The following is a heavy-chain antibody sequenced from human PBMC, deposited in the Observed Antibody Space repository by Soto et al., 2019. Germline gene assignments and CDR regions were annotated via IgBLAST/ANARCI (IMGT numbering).Heavy chain of an antibody. CDR2: IYYSGST. V-gene: IGHV4-59*08. Sequence: PSETLSLTCTVSGGCVSSYYWSWIRQPPGKGLEYIGFIYYSGSTNYNPSLKSRVTISVDTSKNQFSLRLTSVTAADTAVYYCARLYDSSGYWIFVYWGQGTLVIVSS. CDR1: GGCVSSYY. CDR3: ARLYDSSGYWIFVY. D-gene: IGHD3-22*01. J-gene: IGHJ4*02.